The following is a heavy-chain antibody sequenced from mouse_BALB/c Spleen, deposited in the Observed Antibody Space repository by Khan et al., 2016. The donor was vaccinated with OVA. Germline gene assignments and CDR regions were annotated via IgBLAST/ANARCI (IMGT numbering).Heavy chain of an antibody. D-gene: IGHD4-1*01. CDR2: ISSGGDYT. J-gene: IGHJ3*01. CDR1: GFTFSSYS. CDR3: ADRLTGSFAY. V-gene: IGHV5-6*01. Sequence: EVQLVESGGDLVKPGGSLKLSCAASGFTFSSYSMSWVRQTPDKRLEWVASISSGGDYTYYPDSVKGRFTISRDNAKNTLYMQMSDLKSEDTAMCYCADRLTGSFAYWGQGTLVTVSA.